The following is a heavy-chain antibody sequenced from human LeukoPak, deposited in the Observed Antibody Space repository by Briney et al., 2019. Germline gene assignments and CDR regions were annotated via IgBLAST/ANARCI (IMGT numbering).Heavy chain of an antibody. Sequence: GGSLRLSCAASGFTFIAYSMNWVRHAPGKGLEWVSSISSSSAYIHYADSVEGRFTVSRDNAKNSLYLQMNSLRAEDTAVYYCSRNSYASSPDYWGQGTLVTVSS. CDR2: ISSSSAYI. CDR1: GFTFIAYS. V-gene: IGHV3-21*01. D-gene: IGHD3-22*01. CDR3: SRNSYASSPDY. J-gene: IGHJ4*02.